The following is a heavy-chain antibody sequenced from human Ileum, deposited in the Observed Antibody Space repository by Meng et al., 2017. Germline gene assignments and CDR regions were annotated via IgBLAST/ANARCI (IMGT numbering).Heavy chain of an antibody. CDR3: AREGSWFGADY. CDR2: VNHDGGT. CDR1: GAAFTGYS. V-gene: IGHV4-34*02. D-gene: IGHD3-10*01. J-gene: IGHJ4*02. Sequence: QVQPPQRGAGQCSPSEPLSPTCTFYGAAFTGYSWTWVRQTPGKGLEWIGEVNHDGGTNYSPSLKSRVIISIDTSKNQFSLKLTAVTATDAAVYYCAREGSWFGADYWGQGTLVTVSS.